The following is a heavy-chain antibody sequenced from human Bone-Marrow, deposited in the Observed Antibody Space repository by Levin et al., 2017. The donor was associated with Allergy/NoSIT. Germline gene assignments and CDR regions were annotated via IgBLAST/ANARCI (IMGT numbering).Heavy chain of an antibody. CDR1: GFTVSNNY. CDR2: IYSDGAI. Sequence: ASVKVSCAVSGFTVSNNYMSWVRQAPGKGLEWVSLIYSDGAIDYADSVRGRFTISRDNSKNTLFLQMNSLTGDDTAVYYCAGGPRRSYWGQGTLVTVSS. D-gene: IGHD3-16*01. J-gene: IGHJ4*02. CDR3: AGGPRRSY. V-gene: IGHV3-53*01.